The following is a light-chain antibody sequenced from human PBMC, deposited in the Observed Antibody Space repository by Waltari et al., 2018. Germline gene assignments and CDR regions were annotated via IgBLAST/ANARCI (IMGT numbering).Light chain of an antibody. CDR3: QQYGRSWNT. J-gene: IGKJ2*01. Sequence: EIVLTQSPGTLSLSPGERATLSCRASQSVSGNNLAWYQQKPAQGPRLLIHGAASRATGIPDRFSGSGSGTDFTLTISRLEPEDFAVYYCQQYGRSWNTFGQGTKLEIK. V-gene: IGKV3-20*01. CDR2: GAA. CDR1: QSVSGNN.